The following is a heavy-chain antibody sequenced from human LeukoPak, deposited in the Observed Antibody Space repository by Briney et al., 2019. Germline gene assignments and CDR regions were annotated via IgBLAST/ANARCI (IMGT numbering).Heavy chain of an antibody. Sequence: SETLSLTCTVSGGSISSSSYYWGWIRQPPGKGLEWIGSIYYSGSTYYNPSLKSRVTISVDTSKNQFSLKLSSVTAADTAVYYCARVPSGSSGDYWGQGTLVTVSS. CDR1: GGSISSSSYY. CDR2: IYYSGST. D-gene: IGHD1-26*01. J-gene: IGHJ4*02. V-gene: IGHV4-39*07. CDR3: ARVPSGSSGDY.